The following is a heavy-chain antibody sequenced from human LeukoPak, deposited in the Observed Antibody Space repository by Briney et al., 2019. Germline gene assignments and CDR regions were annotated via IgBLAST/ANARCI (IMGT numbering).Heavy chain of an antibody. V-gene: IGHV4-59*01. J-gene: IGHJ5*02. Sequence: SETLSLTCTVSGGSISRYYWSWIRQPPGKGLEWIGNIYYNGSTNYKPSLKSRVTISVHTSKNQFSLNLRSLTAADTAVYYCARGGYSGYAFDRWGQGTRVSVSS. CDR3: ARGGYSGYAFDR. CDR1: GGSISRYY. CDR2: IYYNGST. D-gene: IGHD5-12*01.